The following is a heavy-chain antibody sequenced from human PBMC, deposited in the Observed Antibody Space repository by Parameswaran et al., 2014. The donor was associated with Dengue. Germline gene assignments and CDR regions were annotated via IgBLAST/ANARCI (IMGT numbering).Heavy chain of an antibody. D-gene: IGHD3-16*01. V-gene: IGHV3-7*03. CDR2: IDQEGSEK. Sequence: VRQMPGKGLEWVANIDQEGSEKNYVDSVKGRFTIARDNAQNTLFLQMNSLRADDTAVYYCARDWSPTDVITYRGFIPKSLDYWGLGTLVTVSS. CDR3: ARDWSPTDVITYRGFIPKSLDY. J-gene: IGHJ4*02.